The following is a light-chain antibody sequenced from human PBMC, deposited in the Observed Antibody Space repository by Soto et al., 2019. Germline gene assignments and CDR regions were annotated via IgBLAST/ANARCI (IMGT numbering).Light chain of an antibody. CDR3: HQYDSLPPT. V-gene: IGKV1-33*01. Sequence: DIQMTQSLSSPSGSGGARASRACQASQDINNYLNWYQQKPGKAPKLLIFDATNLETGVPSRFSGSGSRTHYSLTISSLQPEDFATYYCHQYDSLPPTFGQGTRLEIK. CDR1: QDINNY. CDR2: DAT. J-gene: IGKJ5*01.